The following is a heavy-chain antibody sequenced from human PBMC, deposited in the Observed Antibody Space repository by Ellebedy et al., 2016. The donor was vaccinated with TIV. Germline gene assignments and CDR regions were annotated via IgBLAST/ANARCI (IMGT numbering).Heavy chain of an antibody. V-gene: IGHV3-53*01. CDR2: FFSSTGT. CDR1: GFTIKNNN. J-gene: IGHJ4*02. D-gene: IGHD1-1*01. CDR3: VRDWGYNPGD. Sequence: LGGSLRLSCAASGFTIKNNNMAWVRQAPGKGLEWVSGFFSSTGTYYTDSMKGRFTISRDDSKNTLYLQMNALRAEDTAVYFCVRDWGYNPGDWGQGTLVTVSS.